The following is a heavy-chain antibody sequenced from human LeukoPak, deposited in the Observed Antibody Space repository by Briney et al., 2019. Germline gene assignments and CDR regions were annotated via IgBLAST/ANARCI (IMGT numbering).Heavy chain of an antibody. CDR2: IYHSGIT. Sequence: PSGTLSLTCTVSGGSISSSSSYWGWIRQPPGKGLEWVGSIYHSGITYYNPSLNSRVTIYIDTSKNQFCLKLTCVTATDTAVFYRSRCPRTDYGDCGRFDYWGQGALVTVSS. J-gene: IGHJ4*02. D-gene: IGHD4-17*01. CDR1: GGSISSSSSY. V-gene: IGHV4-39*01. CDR3: SRCPRTDYGDCGRFDY.